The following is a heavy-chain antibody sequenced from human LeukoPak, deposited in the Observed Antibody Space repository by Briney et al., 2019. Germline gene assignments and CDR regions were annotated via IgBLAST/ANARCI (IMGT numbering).Heavy chain of an antibody. J-gene: IGHJ4*02. CDR3: ARPAVAGTYYYDSSGYYFDY. Sequence: GESLKISCKGSGYSFTSYWIGWVRQMPGKGLEWMGIIYPGDSDTRYSPSFQGQVTISADKSISTAYLQWSSLKASDTAMYYCARPAVAGTYYYDSSGYYFDYWGQGTLVTVSS. CDR1: GYSFTSYW. V-gene: IGHV5-51*01. CDR2: IYPGDSDT. D-gene: IGHD3-22*01.